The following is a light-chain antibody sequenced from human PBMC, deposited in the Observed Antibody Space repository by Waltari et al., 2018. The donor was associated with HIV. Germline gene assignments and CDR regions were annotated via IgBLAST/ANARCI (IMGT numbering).Light chain of an antibody. CDR1: SSDFGRYNL. V-gene: IGLV2-23*01. J-gene: IGLJ3*02. CDR2: EGS. Sequence: QSALTQPAPVSGSPGQSITISCTGTSSDFGRYNLVSWYQPHPGKAPKLMIYEGSKRPSGVSNRFSGCKSGNTASLTISGLQAEDEADYYCCSYAGSSTLWVFGGGTKLTVL. CDR3: CSYAGSSTLWV.